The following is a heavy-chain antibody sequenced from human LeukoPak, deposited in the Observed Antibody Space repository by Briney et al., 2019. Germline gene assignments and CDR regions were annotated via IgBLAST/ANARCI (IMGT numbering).Heavy chain of an antibody. CDR1: GGSISSYY. J-gene: IGHJ6*03. CDR3: ARDRFGLKTRSYYYYMDV. Sequence: PSETLSLTCTVSGGSISSYYWSWIRQPPGKGLEGIGYIYYRGSTNYNPSLKSRATISVDPSKNQFSLMLSSVTAADTAVYCCARDRFGLKTRSYYYYMDVWGKGTTVTVSS. V-gene: IGHV4-59*01. CDR2: IYYRGST. D-gene: IGHD1-14*01.